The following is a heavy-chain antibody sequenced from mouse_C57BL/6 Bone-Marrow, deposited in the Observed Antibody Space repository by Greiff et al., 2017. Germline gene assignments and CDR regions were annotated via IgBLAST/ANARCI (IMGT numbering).Heavy chain of an antibody. J-gene: IGHJ2*01. Sequence: EVKLLEPGGGLVKPGGSLKLSCAASGFTFSDYGMHWVRQAPEKGLEWVAYVSSGSSTIYYADTVKGRFTISRDNAKNTPFLQMTSLRSEDAAMYYCATDCGSNYFDFWGRGNTLTVSS. V-gene: IGHV5-17*01. D-gene: IGHD1-1*01. CDR2: VSSGSSTI. CDR3: ATDCGSNYFDF. CDR1: GFTFSDYG.